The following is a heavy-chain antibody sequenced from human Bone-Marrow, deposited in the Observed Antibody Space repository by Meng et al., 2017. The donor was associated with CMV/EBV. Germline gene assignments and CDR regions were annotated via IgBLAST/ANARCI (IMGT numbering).Heavy chain of an antibody. V-gene: IGHV1-18*01. CDR3: ARSRRLQGLGYYYYGMDV. CDR1: GYTFTSYG. CDR2: ISAYNGNT. J-gene: IGHJ6*01. Sequence: ASVKVSCKASGYTFTSYGISWVRQAPGQGLEWMGWISAYNGNTNYAQKLQGRVTMTTDTSTSTAYMELRSLRSDDTAVYYCARSRRLQGLGYYYYGMDVWAQGTTVPVSS. D-gene: IGHD4-11*01.